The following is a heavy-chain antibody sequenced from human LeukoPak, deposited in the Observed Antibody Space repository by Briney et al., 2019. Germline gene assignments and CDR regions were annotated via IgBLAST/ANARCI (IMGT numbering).Heavy chain of an antibody. J-gene: IGHJ5*02. CDR1: GFTFSNYA. V-gene: IGHV3-23*01. D-gene: IGHD2-2*01. CDR3: AKDGSLFCSSTSCLNWFDT. Sequence: GGSLRLSCAASGFTFSNYAMGWVREAPGKGLEWVSGITNGGGRTYCADSVKGRFTISRDNSQNTLSLQMNSLRAEDTAVYYCAKDGSLFCSSTSCLNWFDTWGQGTLVTLSS. CDR2: ITNGGGRT.